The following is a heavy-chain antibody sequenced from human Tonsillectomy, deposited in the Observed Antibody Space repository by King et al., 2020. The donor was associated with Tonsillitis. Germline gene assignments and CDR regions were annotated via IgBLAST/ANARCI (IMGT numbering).Heavy chain of an antibody. CDR2: ISWNSGNI. J-gene: IGHJ4*02. CDR1: GFVFGDYA. Sequence: QLVQSGGGFVQPGRSLRLSCAVSGFVFGDYAMHWVRQVPGKGLEWVSSISWNSGNIGYADSVKGRFTISRDHANNSLYLQMNSLRAEDTALYYCAKDALYDILTGYVDYWGQGTLVTVSS. D-gene: IGHD3-9*01. CDR3: AKDALYDILTGYVDY. V-gene: IGHV3-9*01.